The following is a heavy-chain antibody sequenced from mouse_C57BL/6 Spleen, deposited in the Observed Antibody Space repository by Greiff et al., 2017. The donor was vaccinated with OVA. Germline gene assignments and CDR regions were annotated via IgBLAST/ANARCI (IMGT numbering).Heavy chain of an antibody. J-gene: IGHJ1*03. V-gene: IGHV1-80*01. D-gene: IGHD1-1*01. CDR2: IYPGDGDT. CDR3: ARGGYYGSIYWYFDV. Sequence: QVQLKESGAELVKPGASVKISCKASGYAFSSYWMNWVKQRPGKGLEWIGQIYPGDGDTNYNGKFKGKATLTADKSSSTAYMQLSSLTSEDSAVYFCARGGYYGSIYWYFDVWGTGTTVTVSS. CDR1: GYAFSSYW.